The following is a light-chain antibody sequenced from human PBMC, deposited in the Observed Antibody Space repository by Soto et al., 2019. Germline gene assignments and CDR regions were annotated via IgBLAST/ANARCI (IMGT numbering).Light chain of an antibody. CDR1: QSISSNY. CDR2: GAS. CDR3: QQYGSSLPWT. Sequence: EIVLTHSPGTVSLSPGERATLSCRASQSISSNYLAWYQQKPGQAPRLLIYGASGRATGIPDRFSGSGSGTDFTLTISRLEPEDFAVYYCQQYGSSLPWTFGQGTKVKIK. V-gene: IGKV3-20*01. J-gene: IGKJ1*01.